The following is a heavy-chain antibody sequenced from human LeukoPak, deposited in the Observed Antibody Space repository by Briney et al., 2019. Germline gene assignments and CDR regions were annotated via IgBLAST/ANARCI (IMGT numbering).Heavy chain of an antibody. V-gene: IGHV4-59*08. D-gene: IGHD3-10*01. CDR2: IYSSGST. Sequence: PSETLSLTCTVSGGSISSYYWSWIRQPPGKGLEWIGYIYSSGSTSYNPSLKSRVTISVDTSKNQFSLKLTSVTAADTAVYYCARTYYFGSGSYHFDYWGQGTLVTVSS. CDR3: ARTYYFGSGSYHFDY. CDR1: GGSISSYY. J-gene: IGHJ4*02.